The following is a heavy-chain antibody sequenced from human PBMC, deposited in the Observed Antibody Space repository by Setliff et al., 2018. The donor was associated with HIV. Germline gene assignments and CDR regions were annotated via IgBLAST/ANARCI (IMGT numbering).Heavy chain of an antibody. CDR3: AQAQTSVSGSYYQYLQH. V-gene: IGHV3-30*02. D-gene: IGHD3-10*01. J-gene: IGHJ1*01. Sequence: GGSLRLSCAASGFTFSSYGMHWVRQAPGKGLEWVAFIRYDGSNKYYADSVKGRFTISRDNSKNTLYLRMNSLRAEDTAVYYCAQAQTSVSGSYYQYLQHWGQGTLVTVSS. CDR2: IRYDGSNK. CDR1: GFTFSSYG.